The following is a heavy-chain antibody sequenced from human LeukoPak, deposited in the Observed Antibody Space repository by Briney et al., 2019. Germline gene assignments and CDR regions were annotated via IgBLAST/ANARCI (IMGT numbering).Heavy chain of an antibody. CDR2: INPNSGGT. V-gene: IGHV1-2*02. Sequence: ASVKVPCKASGYTFTGYYMHWVRQAPGQGLEWMGWINPNSGGTNYAQKFQGRVTMTRDTSISTAYMELSRLRSDDTAVHYCAYCSSTSRPYDAFDIWGQGTMVTVSS. CDR3: AYCSSTSRPYDAFDI. CDR1: GYTFTGYY. J-gene: IGHJ3*02. D-gene: IGHD2-2*01.